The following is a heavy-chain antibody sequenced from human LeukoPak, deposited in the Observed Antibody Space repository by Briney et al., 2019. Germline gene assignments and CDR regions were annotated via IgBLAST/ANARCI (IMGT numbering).Heavy chain of an antibody. J-gene: IGHJ3*02. V-gene: IGHV3-23*01. CDR2: ISGSGGST. Sequence: GGSLRLSCAASGFTFSSYAMSWVRQAPGKGLEWVSAISGSGGSTYYADSVKGRFTISRDNSRNTLYLQMNSLRAEDTAVYYCAKASVPTVIRGAFDIWGQGTMVTVSS. CDR1: GFTFSSYA. CDR3: AKASVPTVIRGAFDI. D-gene: IGHD4-17*01.